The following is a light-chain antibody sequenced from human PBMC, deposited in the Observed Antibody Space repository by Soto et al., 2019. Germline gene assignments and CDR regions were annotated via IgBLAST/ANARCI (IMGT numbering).Light chain of an antibody. CDR2: GVS. J-gene: IGKJ1*01. V-gene: IGKV3-20*01. CDR1: QSVSSTL. CDR3: QHYGDSSWT. Sequence: EIVLTQSPVALSSSPGERATLYCRASQSVSSTLLTWYQQKPGQAPRLLIYGVSSRATGIPDRFSGSGSGTDFTLTISRLEPEDFAVYFCQHYGDSSWTFGQGTRVEIK.